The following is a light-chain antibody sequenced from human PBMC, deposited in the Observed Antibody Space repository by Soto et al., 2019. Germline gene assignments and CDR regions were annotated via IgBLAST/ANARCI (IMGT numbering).Light chain of an antibody. J-gene: IGKJ2*01. CDR1: QGISTF. Sequence: IPLTQSPSSLSASVGDRVSLTCRASQGISTFLVWYQQKPGKAPKLLIYAASTLQSGVPSRFSGSGSGTDFTLTISSLQPEDFATYYCQQLNSYPYTFGQGTKLEIK. CDR2: AAS. V-gene: IGKV1-9*01. CDR3: QQLNSYPYT.